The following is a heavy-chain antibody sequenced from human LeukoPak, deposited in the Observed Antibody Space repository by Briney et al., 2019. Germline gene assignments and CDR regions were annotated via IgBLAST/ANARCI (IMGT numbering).Heavy chain of an antibody. CDR3: ARDGVGASPGYYYYMDV. J-gene: IGHJ6*03. V-gene: IGHV3-7*01. CDR2: IKQDGSEK. D-gene: IGHD1-26*01. Sequence: PGGSLRLSCAASGFTFSSYWMSWVRQAPGKGLEWVANIKQDGSEKYYVDSVKGRFTISRDNAKNSLYLQMNSLRAEDTAVYYCARDGVGASPGYYYYMDVWGKGTTVTISS. CDR1: GFTFSSYW.